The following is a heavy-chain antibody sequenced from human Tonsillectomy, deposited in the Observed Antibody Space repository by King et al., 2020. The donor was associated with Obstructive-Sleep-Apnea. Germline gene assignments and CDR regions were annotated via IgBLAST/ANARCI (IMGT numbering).Heavy chain of an antibody. Sequence: VQLVESGGGLVQPGGSLRLSCAASGFTFSSYAMSWVRQAPGKGLEWVAASSGSGGSTYYAEAVKGRFTISRENSKNTRYLQMNSLRSGDTAVYYDAKNGYYYGSGSYGSYGMDVWGQGTTVTVSS. CDR2: SSGSGGST. J-gene: IGHJ6*02. CDR3: AKNGYYYGSGSYGSYGMDV. CDR1: GFTFSSYA. D-gene: IGHD3-10*01. V-gene: IGHV3-23*04.